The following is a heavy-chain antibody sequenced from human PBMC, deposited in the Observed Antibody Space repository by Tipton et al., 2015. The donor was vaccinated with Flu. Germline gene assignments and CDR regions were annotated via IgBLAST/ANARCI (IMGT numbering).Heavy chain of an antibody. D-gene: IGHD1-26*01. CDR2: IYSGGST. Sequence: SLRLSCAASGFTVSSNYMSWVRQAPGKGLEWVSVIYSGGSTYYADSVKGRFTISRDNSKNTLYLQMNSLRAEDTAVYYCARGAQVVGATWALGYWGQGTLVTVSS. V-gene: IGHV3-66*01. J-gene: IGHJ4*02. CDR1: GFTVSSNY. CDR3: ARGAQVVGATWALGY.